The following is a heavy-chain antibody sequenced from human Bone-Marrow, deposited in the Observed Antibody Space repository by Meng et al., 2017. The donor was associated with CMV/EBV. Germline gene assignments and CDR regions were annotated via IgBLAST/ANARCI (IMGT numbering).Heavy chain of an antibody. CDR2: TNPILNTA. Sequence: SVKVSCKASGGTFTGYTVSWVRQAPGQGLEWMGRTNPILNTAIYAQKFQGRVTITADKFTSTAYMELSRLRYEDTAVYYCARDEGVITVSYYYYGMDDWGQGTTVTVSS. V-gene: IGHV1-69*08. CDR3: ARDEGVITVSYYYYGMDD. J-gene: IGHJ6*02. D-gene: IGHD4-11*01. CDR1: GGTFTGYT.